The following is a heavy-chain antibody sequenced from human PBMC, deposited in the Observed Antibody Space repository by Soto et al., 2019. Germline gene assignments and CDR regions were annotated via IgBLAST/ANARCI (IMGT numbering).Heavy chain of an antibody. Sequence: SVKVSCKASGGTFSSYTISWVRQAPGQGLEWTGRIIPILGIANYAQKFQGRVTITADKSTSTAYMELSSLRSGDTAVYYCARGLYYDILTGYDDYWGQGTLVTVSS. V-gene: IGHV1-69*02. CDR3: ARGLYYDILTGYDDY. CDR1: GGTFSSYT. CDR2: IIPILGIA. D-gene: IGHD3-9*01. J-gene: IGHJ4*02.